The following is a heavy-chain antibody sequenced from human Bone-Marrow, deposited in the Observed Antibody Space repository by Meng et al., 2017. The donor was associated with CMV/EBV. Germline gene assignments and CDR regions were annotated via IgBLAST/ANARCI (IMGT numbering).Heavy chain of an antibody. V-gene: IGHV4-34*01. J-gene: IGHJ6*02. CDR2: INHSRST. Sequence: SETLSLTCAVYGGSFSGYYWSWIRKPPGKGLEWIGEINHSRSTNYNPSLKSRVTISVDTSKNQFSLKLSSVTAADTAVYYCARGLNGMDVWGQGTTVTVSS. CDR1: GGSFSGYY. CDR3: ARGLNGMDV.